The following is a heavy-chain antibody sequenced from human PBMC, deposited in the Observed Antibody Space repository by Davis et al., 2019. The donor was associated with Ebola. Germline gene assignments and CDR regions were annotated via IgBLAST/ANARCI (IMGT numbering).Heavy chain of an antibody. CDR3: ARRRSSRTATVTYFDF. J-gene: IGHJ4*02. D-gene: IGHD4-17*01. CDR1: GYTFSSYD. CDR2: MNPSSGNA. Sequence: ASVKISCKASGYTFSSYDINWVRQATGQGPEWMGWMNPSSGNAGYVQKFQDRVTMTRNSSITTAYMELRSLRSEDTAVYYCARRRSSRTATVTYFDFWGQGTLVTVSS. V-gene: IGHV1-8*01.